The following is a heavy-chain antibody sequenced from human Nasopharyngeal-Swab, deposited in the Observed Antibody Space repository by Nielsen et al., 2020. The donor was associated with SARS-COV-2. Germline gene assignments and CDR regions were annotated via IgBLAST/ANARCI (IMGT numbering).Heavy chain of an antibody. V-gene: IGHV4-34*01. CDR3: ARGYYGSGSYPFDY. J-gene: IGHJ4*02. CDR1: GGSFSGYY. D-gene: IGHD3-10*01. CDR2: INHSGST. Sequence: SETLSLTCAVYGGSFSGYYWSWIRQPPGKGLEWIGEINHSGSTNYNPSPKSRVTISVDTSKNQSSLKLSSVTAADTAVYYCARGYYGSGSYPFDYWGQGTLVTGSS.